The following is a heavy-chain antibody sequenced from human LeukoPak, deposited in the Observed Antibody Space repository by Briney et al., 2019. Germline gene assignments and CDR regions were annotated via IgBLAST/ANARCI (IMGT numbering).Heavy chain of an antibody. Sequence: GGSLRLSCAAPGFTFSSYAMTWVRQAPGKGQEWVSAISGGGGSTYYADSVKGRFTISRDNSKNTLHLQMNSLRVEDTAVYYCAKEGSGWYSDYWGQGTLVTVSS. CDR1: GFTFSSYA. V-gene: IGHV3-23*01. CDR2: ISGGGGST. CDR3: AKEGSGWYSDY. D-gene: IGHD6-19*01. J-gene: IGHJ4*02.